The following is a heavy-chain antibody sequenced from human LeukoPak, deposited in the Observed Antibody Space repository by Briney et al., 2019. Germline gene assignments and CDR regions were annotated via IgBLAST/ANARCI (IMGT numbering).Heavy chain of an antibody. CDR3: ARDEDYGPYFDY. D-gene: IGHD4-17*01. Sequence: GGSLRLSCEISGFSVSVNYINWVRQAPGKGLEWVSVIHTDGTKYYGDSVKGRFIISRDESKNTVYLQMNSLRAEDTAVYYCARDEDYGPYFDYWGQGTLVTVSS. CDR2: IHTDGTK. V-gene: IGHV3-53*01. J-gene: IGHJ4*02. CDR1: GFSVSVNY.